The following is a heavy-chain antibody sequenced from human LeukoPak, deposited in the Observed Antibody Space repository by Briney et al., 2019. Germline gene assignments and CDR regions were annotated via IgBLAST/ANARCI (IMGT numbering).Heavy chain of an antibody. CDR3: ARENRANDS. V-gene: IGHV3-7*01. CDR1: GFTFTTYW. D-gene: IGHD1-14*01. CDR2: IKQDGSQK. Sequence: GSLRLSCAASGFTFTTYWMTWVRQAPGKGLEWVANIKQDGSQKYYVDSVKGRFTISRDNAKNSLYLQMNSLKAEDTAVYYCARENRANDSWGQETLVTVSS. J-gene: IGHJ4*02.